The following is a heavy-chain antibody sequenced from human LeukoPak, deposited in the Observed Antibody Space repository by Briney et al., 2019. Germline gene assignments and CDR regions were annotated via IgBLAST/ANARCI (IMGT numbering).Heavy chain of an antibody. CDR2: ISYDGSNK. Sequence: GGSLRLSCAASGFTFSSYAMHWVRQAPGKGLEWVAVISYDGSNKYYADSVKGRFTISRDNSKNTLYLQMNSLRAEDTAVYYCAREQYSSRLDFAYWGQGTLVTVSS. CDR3: AREQYSSRLDFAY. D-gene: IGHD6-13*01. CDR1: GFTFSSYA. J-gene: IGHJ4*02. V-gene: IGHV3-30-3*01.